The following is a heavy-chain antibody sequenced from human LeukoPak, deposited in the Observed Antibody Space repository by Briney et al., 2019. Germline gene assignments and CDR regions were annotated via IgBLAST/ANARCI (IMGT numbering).Heavy chain of an antibody. CDR3: ARVVVVAASSWLDWFDP. J-gene: IGHJ5*02. CDR2: IYYSGST. Sequence: PSETLSLTCTVSGGSISSGGYYWSWIRQHPGKGLEWIGYIYYSGSTYYNPSLKSRVTISVDTSKNQFSLKLSSVTAADTAVYYCARVVVVAASSWLDWFDPWGQGTLVTVSS. V-gene: IGHV4-31*03. D-gene: IGHD2-15*01. CDR1: GGSISSGGYY.